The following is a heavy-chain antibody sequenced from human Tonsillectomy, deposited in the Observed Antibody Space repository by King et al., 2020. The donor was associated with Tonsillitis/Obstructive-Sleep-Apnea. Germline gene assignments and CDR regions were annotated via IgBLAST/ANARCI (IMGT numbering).Heavy chain of an antibody. J-gene: IGHJ4*02. D-gene: IGHD3-22*01. CDR3: AREDYYDSTYDY. V-gene: IGHV3-48*02. CDR2: ISSSSNTI. CDR1: GFTFSSYS. Sequence: VQLVESGGGLVQPGGSLRLSCAASGFTFSSYSMNWVRQAPGKGLEWVSYISSSSNTIYYADSVKGRFTISSDNAKNSLYLQMNSLRDEDTAVYYCAREDYYDSTYDYWGQGTLVTVSS.